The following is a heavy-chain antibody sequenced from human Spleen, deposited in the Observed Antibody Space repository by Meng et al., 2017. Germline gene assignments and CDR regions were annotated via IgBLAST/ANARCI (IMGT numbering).Heavy chain of an antibody. J-gene: IGHJ4*02. CDR1: GFPFSSYA. Sequence: GESLKISCEASGFPFSSYAMSWVRQAPGKGLEWVSSIKSGGDKTYFADSVKGRFSISRDNSKNTVYLQMDSLRSEDTAVYYCAKTACRSSGYYCLGVWGQGTLVTVSS. CDR3: AKTACRSSGYYCLGV. CDR2: IKSGGDKT. D-gene: IGHD3-22*01. V-gene: IGHV3-23*01.